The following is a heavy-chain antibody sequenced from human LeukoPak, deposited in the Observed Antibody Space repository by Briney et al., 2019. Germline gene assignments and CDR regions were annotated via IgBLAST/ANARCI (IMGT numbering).Heavy chain of an antibody. CDR2: IYHSGST. D-gene: IGHD1-26*01. V-gene: IGHV4-39*07. CDR3: ARWAAPGGLWYFDY. CDR1: GGSISSGGYY. J-gene: IGHJ4*02. Sequence: SETLSLTCTVSGGSISSGGYYWSWIRQHPGKGLEWIGEIYHSGSTNYNPSLKSRVTISVDKSKNQFSLKLSSVTAADTAVYCCARWAAPGGLWYFDYWGQGTLVTVSS.